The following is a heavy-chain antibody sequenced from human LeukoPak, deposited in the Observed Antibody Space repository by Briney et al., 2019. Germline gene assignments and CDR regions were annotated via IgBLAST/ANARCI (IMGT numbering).Heavy chain of an antibody. Sequence: PGRSLRLSCAASGFTFNTYAMHWVRQAPGKGLEWVAVISYDANNKYYANSVKGRFTISRDNSENTFYLQMNSLGTEDTAVYYCARDRPPGGSCLDYWGQGTLVTVSS. CDR1: GFTFNTYA. CDR2: ISYDANNK. D-gene: IGHD2-15*01. J-gene: IGHJ4*02. V-gene: IGHV3-30-3*01. CDR3: ARDRPPGGSCLDY.